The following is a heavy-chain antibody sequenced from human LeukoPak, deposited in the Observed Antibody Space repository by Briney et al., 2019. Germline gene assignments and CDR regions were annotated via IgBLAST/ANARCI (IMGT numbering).Heavy chain of an antibody. J-gene: IGHJ3*02. D-gene: IGHD6-19*01. CDR1: GGSISSSSYY. CDR2: IYYSGST. Sequence: SETLSLTCTVSGGSISSSSYYWGWIRQPPGKGLEWIGSIYYSGSTYHNPSLKSRVTISVDTSKNQFSLKLSSVTAADTAVYYCARRYSSGWLPRLTSLDFDIWGQGTMVTVSS. V-gene: IGHV4-39*07. CDR3: ARRYSSGWLPRLTSLDFDI.